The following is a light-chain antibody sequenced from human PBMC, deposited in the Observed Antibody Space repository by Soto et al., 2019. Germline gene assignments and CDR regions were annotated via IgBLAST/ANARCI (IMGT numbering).Light chain of an antibody. CDR1: QSISSS. CDR3: QQYNNMYS. J-gene: IGKJ2*03. V-gene: IGKV1-5*01. CDR2: DAS. Sequence: DIQMTQSPSTLSASIGDRVTITCRASQSISSSLAWYQQKPGKAPKVMIYDASSLESGVPSRFSGSGSGTEFTLTSSSLQPDDFATYYCQQYNNMYSFGQGTKLEIK.